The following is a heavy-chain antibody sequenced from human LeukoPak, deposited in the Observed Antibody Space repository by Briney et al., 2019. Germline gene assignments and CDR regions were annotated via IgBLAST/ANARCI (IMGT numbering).Heavy chain of an antibody. CDR2: ISGSGGST. CDR1: GYTFSSYA. CDR3: AKQGYDYFDY. V-gene: IGHV3-23*01. D-gene: IGHD5-12*01. Sequence: SCKASGYTFSSYAMHWVRQAPGKGLEWVSAISGSGGSTYYADSVKGRFTISRDNSKNTLYLQMNSLRAEDTAVYYCAKQGYDYFDYWGQGTLVTVSS. J-gene: IGHJ4*02.